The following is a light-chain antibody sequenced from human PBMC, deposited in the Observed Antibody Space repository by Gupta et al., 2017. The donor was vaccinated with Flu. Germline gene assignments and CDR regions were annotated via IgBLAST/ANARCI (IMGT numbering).Light chain of an antibody. CDR1: SSIGSAT. Sequence: SSIGSATGDWYQQVPGMAPKLLIFANNQRPAGFPGRFSGSKSGTSASLAISGLQPDDEADYYCATWIDALSGPVFGGGTKLVVL. CDR2: ANN. CDR3: ATWIDALSGPV. V-gene: IGLV1-44*01. J-gene: IGLJ2*01.